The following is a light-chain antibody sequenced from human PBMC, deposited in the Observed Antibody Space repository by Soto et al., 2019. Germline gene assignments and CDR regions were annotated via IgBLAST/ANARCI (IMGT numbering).Light chain of an antibody. CDR2: ATS. CDR1: QPLGAW. Sequence: DIQMTQFPSSVSASVGDRVTITCRASQPLGAWLAWYQQKPGEAPKRLIYATSTLGTGVPSRFIGSGFWTQFTLTISSLQPEDFATDYCQQSDSSQLTFGGGAGV. V-gene: IGKV1-12*01. J-gene: IGKJ4*01. CDR3: QQSDSSQLT.